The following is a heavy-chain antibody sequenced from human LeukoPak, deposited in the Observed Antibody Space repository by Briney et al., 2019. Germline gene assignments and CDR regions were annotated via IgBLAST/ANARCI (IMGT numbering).Heavy chain of an antibody. J-gene: IGHJ4*02. CDR3: AKAIDSSSWFGFLDY. D-gene: IGHD6-13*01. V-gene: IGHV3-23*01. CDR1: GFTFSSYA. Sequence: GGSLRLSCAASGFTFSSYAMSWVRQAPGKGLEWVSAISGSGGSTYYADSVKGRFTLSRDNSKNTLYLQMNRLRADDTAVYYCAKAIDSSSWFGFLDYWGQGTLVTVSS. CDR2: ISGSGGST.